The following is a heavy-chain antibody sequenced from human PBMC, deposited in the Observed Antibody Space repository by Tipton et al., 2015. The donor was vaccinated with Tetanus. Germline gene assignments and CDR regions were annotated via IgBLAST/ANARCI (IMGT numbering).Heavy chain of an antibody. V-gene: IGHV3-21*01. Sequence: SLRLSCAASKFSFSRHSMNWVRQAPGKGLEWVSSISSGSTYIYYADSVKGRFTISRDNAKNSLYLLMDSLRAEDTAVYYCARDRIVEQATRGHDYGVDVWGQGTTVTVSS. CDR2: ISSGSTYI. J-gene: IGHJ6*02. D-gene: IGHD3-22*01. CDR1: KFSFSRHS. CDR3: ARDRIVEQATRGHDYGVDV.